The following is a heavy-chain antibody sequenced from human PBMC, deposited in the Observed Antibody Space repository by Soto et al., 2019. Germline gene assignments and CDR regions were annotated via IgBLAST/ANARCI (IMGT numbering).Heavy chain of an antibody. CDR1: GFTFSSYA. Sequence: EVQLLESGGGLVQPGGSLRLSCAASGFTFSSYAMSWVRQAPGKGLEWVSAISGSGGSTYYADSVKARFTISRDNSKNTLYLQMNSLRAEDTAVYYCAKDPERRHSNYGMDVWGQGTTVTVSS. V-gene: IGHV3-23*01. CDR3: AKDPERRHSNYGMDV. J-gene: IGHJ6*02. D-gene: IGHD4-4*01. CDR2: ISGSGGST.